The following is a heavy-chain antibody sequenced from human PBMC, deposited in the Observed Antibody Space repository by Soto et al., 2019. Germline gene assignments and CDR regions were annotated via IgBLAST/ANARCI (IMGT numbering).Heavy chain of an antibody. Sequence: ASVKVSCKASGYTFSDYYMHWVRQAPGQGLEWMGWINPKSGDTSYAQKFQGWVTMTRDTSISTGYMELSRLRSDDTAVYYCARVKDADYRKWFDPWGQGTLVTVSS. CDR2: INPKSGDT. CDR3: ARVKDADYRKWFDP. D-gene: IGHD4-17*01. CDR1: GYTFSDYY. V-gene: IGHV1-2*04. J-gene: IGHJ5*02.